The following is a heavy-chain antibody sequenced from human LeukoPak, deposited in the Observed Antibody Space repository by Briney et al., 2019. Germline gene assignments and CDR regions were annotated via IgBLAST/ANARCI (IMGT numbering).Heavy chain of an antibody. Sequence: SQTLSLTCTVSGDSISNGDYYWAWIRQPAGKGLEWLGRIFRDGNTNYNPSLKSRFSISIDKSRDQFSLRLSSVTAADTAVYYCARDYSSSWMPHFDYGGEGILVTVYS. CDR1: GDSISNGDYY. J-gene: IGHJ4*02. D-gene: IGHD6-13*01. V-gene: IGHV4-61*02. CDR3: ARDYSSSWMPHFDY. CDR2: IFRDGNT.